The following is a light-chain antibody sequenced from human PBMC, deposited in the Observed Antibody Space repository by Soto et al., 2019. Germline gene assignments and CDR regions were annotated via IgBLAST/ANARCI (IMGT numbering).Light chain of an antibody. Sequence: DIVMTQSPLSLPVTPGEPASISCRSSQSLLHSNGYNYLDWYLQKPGQSPQLLIYLGSNRASGVPDRFSGSGSGTDFTLKISRVEAEDVGVYYCMQALQPPLTFGQGTKVEIK. J-gene: IGKJ1*01. CDR1: QSLLHSNGYNY. CDR3: MQALQPPLT. CDR2: LGS. V-gene: IGKV2-28*01.